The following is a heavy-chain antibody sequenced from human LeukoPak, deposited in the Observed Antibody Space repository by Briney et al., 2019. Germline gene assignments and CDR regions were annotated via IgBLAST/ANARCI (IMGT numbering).Heavy chain of an antibody. CDR1: GFTFSSYA. Sequence: QPGGSLRLSCAASGFTFSSYAMHWVRQAPGKGLEWVAVISYDGSNKYYADSVKGRFTISRDNSKNTLYLQMNSLRAEDTAVYYCARGGLYWFDPWGQGTLVTVSS. V-gene: IGHV3-30-3*01. CDR2: ISYDGSNK. D-gene: IGHD5-12*01. J-gene: IGHJ5*02. CDR3: ARGGLYWFDP.